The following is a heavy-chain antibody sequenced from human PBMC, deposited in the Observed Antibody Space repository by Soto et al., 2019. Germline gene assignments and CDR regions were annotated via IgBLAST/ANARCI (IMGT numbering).Heavy chain of an antibody. J-gene: IGHJ4*02. Sequence: TSETLSLTCTVSGGSISSYYWSWIRQPPGKGLEWIGYIYYSGSTNYNPSLKSRVTISVDTSKNQFSLNLSSVTAADTAVYYCARRYGDCFDYWGQGTLVTVSS. CDR3: ARRYGDCFDY. CDR1: GGSISSYY. D-gene: IGHD4-17*01. V-gene: IGHV4-59*08. CDR2: IYYSGST.